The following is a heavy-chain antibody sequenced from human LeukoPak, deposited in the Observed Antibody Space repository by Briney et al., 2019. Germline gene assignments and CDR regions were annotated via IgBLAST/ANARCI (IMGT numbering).Heavy chain of an antibody. V-gene: IGHV4-61*02. D-gene: IGHD3-3*01. CDR1: GGSISSGSYS. Sequence: PSETLSLTCTVSGGSISSGSYSWSWIRQPAGKGLEWIGRIYTSGSTNYNPSLKSRVTISVDTSKNQFSLKLSSVTAADTAVYYCAREGYDFWSGYHRWGQGTLVTVSS. CDR2: IYTSGST. CDR3: AREGYDFWSGYHR. J-gene: IGHJ5*02.